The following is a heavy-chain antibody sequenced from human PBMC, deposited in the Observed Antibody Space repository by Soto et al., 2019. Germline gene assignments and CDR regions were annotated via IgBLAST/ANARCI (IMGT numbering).Heavy chain of an antibody. CDR3: ARDGSGFHWYFDV. Sequence: QVQLQQSGPGLVKPSQTLSLMCDISGDSVSSVTATWSWIRQSPSRGLEWLGRTYYRSKWYNDYAMSVKGRIVITPDESKNQVSLQLNSVTPEDTATYFCARDGSGFHWYFDVWGRGTLVTVSS. D-gene: IGHD6-19*01. V-gene: IGHV6-1*01. J-gene: IGHJ2*01. CDR1: GDSVSSVTAT. CDR2: TYYRSKWYN.